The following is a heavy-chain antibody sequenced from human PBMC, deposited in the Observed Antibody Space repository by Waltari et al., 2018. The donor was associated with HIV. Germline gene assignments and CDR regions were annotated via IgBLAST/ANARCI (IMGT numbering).Heavy chain of an antibody. D-gene: IGHD1-26*01. CDR3: ARLRGAEWDLVADY. CDR1: GYDLTSHW. CDR2: FFGVDFDT. Sequence: EVKLVQSGAEVKKPGESLKISCKGSGYDLTSHWIAWVRQMPGKGLEWMGIFFGVDFDTRYSPSFQGHVTLSADKSINTAYLQWKSLKASDTAIYYCARLRGAEWDLVADYWCQGTLVTVSS. V-gene: IGHV5-51*01. J-gene: IGHJ4*02.